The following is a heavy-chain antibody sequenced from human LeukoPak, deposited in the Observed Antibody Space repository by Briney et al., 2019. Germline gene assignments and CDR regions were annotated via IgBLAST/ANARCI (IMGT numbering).Heavy chain of an antibody. CDR1: GYTFTGYY. D-gene: IGHD3-10*01. CDR3: ARGSDPDAFDI. V-gene: IGHV1-2*02. CDR2: INPNSGGT. Sequence: VASVKASCKASGYTFTGYYMHWVRQAPGQGLEWMGWINPNSGGTNYAQKFQGRVTMTRDTSISTACMELSRLRSDDTAVYYCARGSDPDAFDIWGQGTMVTVSS. J-gene: IGHJ3*02.